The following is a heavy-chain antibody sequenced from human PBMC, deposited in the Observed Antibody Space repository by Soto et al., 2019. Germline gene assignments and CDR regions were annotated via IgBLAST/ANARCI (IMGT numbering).Heavy chain of an antibody. CDR3: ARGDYGDNDAFDI. Sequence: SETLSLTCTVSGGSISSYYWSWIRQPPGKGLEWIVYIYYSGSTNYNPSLKSRVTISVDTSKNQFSLKLSSVTAADTAVYYCARGDYGDNDAFDIWGQGTMVTVSS. D-gene: IGHD4-17*01. CDR2: IYYSGST. V-gene: IGHV4-59*01. J-gene: IGHJ3*02. CDR1: GGSISSYY.